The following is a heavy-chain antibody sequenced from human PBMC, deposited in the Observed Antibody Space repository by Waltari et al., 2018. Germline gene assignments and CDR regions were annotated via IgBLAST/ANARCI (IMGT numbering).Heavy chain of an antibody. V-gene: IGHV1-46*01. Sequence: QVQLVQSGAEVKKPGASVKVSCKASGYTFTSYYMHWVRQAPGQGLEWMGIINPSGGSTSYAQKFQGRVTMTRDTSTSTVYMELSSLRSEDTAVYYCARAQGALNGYSYGGSKYYFDYWGQGTLVTVSS. J-gene: IGHJ4*02. D-gene: IGHD5-18*01. CDR3: ARAQGALNGYSYGGSKYYFDY. CDR1: GYTFTSYY. CDR2: INPSGGST.